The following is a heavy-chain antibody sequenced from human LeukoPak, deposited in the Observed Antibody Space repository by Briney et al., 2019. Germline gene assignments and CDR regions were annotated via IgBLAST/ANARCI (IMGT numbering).Heavy chain of an antibody. CDR3: ARDKYGDYVIDY. J-gene: IGHJ4*02. D-gene: IGHD4-17*01. Sequence: GGSLRLSCAASGFTFSNYAMNWVRQAPGKGLEWVSSISSSSSSYIYYADSVKGRFTISRDNAKNSLYLQMNSLRAEDTAVYYCARDKYGDYVIDYWGQGTLVTVSS. V-gene: IGHV3-21*01. CDR1: GFTFSNYA. CDR2: ISSSSSSYI.